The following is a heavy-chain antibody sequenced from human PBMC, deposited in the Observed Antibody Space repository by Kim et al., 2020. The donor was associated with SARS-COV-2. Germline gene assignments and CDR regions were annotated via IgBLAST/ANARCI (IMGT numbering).Heavy chain of an antibody. CDR3: ATHRLASDTFDY. Sequence: ASVKVSCKVSGYTLTELSMHWVRQAPGKGLEWMGGFDPEDGETIYAQKFQGRVTMTEDTSTDTAYMELSSLRSEDTAVYYCATHRLASDTFDYWGQGTLVTVSS. J-gene: IGHJ4*02. CDR1: GYTLTELS. V-gene: IGHV1-24*01. CDR2: FDPEDGET. D-gene: IGHD3-9*01.